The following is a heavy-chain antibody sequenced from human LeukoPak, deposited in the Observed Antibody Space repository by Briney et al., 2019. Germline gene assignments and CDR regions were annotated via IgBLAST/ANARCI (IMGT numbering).Heavy chain of an antibody. CDR2: INPNSGGT. J-gene: IGHJ4*02. CDR1: GGTFSSYA. V-gene: IGHV1-2*02. Sequence: ASVKVSCKASGGTFSSYAISWVRQAPGQGLEWMGWINPNSGGTNYAQKFQGRVTMTRDTSISTAYMELSRLRSDDTAVYYCARAEPSFHSWFGELSHYWGQGTLVTVSS. D-gene: IGHD3-10*01. CDR3: ARAEPSFHSWFGELSHY.